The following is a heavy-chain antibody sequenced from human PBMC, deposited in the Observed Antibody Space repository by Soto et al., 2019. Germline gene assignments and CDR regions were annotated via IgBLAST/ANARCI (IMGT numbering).Heavy chain of an antibody. CDR1: GFTFSSYS. Sequence: GGSLRLSCAASGFTFSSYSMNWVRQAPGKGLEWVSSISSSSSYIYYADSVKGRFTISRDNAKNSLYLQMNSLRAEDTAVYYCARDTNEGYCTNGVCYFDYWGQGTLVTVSS. CDR3: ARDTNEGYCTNGVCYFDY. V-gene: IGHV3-21*01. D-gene: IGHD2-8*01. CDR2: ISSSSSYI. J-gene: IGHJ4*02.